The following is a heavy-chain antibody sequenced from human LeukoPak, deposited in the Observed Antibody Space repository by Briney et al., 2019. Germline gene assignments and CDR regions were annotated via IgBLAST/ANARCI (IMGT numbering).Heavy chain of an antibody. CDR2: IIPILGIA. Sequence: GASVKVSCKASGGTFSSYAISWVRQAPGQGLEWMGRIIPILGIANYAQKFQGRVTITADKSTSTAYMELSSLRSEDTAVYYCADSTEEQWLVRVVFPFDIWGQGTMVTVSS. CDR1: GGTFSSYA. D-gene: IGHD6-19*01. V-gene: IGHV1-69*04. J-gene: IGHJ3*02. CDR3: ADSTEEQWLVRVVFPFDI.